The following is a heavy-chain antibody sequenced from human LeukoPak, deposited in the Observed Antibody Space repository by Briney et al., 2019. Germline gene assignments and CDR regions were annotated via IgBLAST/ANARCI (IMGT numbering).Heavy chain of an antibody. J-gene: IGHJ3*01. V-gene: IGHV3-74*01. Sequence: GGSLRLSCAASGFTFSSYWMHWVRQAPGKGLVWVSHINSAGSSTSYADSVKGRFTISRDNSKNTLYLQMNSLRAEDTAIYYCARDERLLSFLKWGQGTMVTVSS. CDR3: ARDERLLSFLK. CDR2: INSAGSST. D-gene: IGHD3-3*01. CDR1: GFTFSSYW.